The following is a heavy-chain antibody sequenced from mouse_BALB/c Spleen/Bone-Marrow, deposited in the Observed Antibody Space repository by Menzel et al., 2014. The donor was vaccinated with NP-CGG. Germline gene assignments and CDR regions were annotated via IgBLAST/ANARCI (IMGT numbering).Heavy chain of an antibody. CDR3: ASYYYGSSTFAY. V-gene: IGHV14-3*02. CDR1: GFNIKDTY. D-gene: IGHD1-1*01. Sequence: VQLQQSGAELVKPGASVKLSCTASGFNIKDTYMHWVKQGPEQGLEWIGRIDPANGNTKYDPEFQGKATITADISSNTAYLQLSSLTSEDAAVYYCASYYYGSSTFAYWGQGTLVTVSA. CDR2: IDPANGNT. J-gene: IGHJ3*01.